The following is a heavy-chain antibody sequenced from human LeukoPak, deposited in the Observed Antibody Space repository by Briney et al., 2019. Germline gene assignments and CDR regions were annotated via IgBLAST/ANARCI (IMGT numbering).Heavy chain of an antibody. J-gene: IGHJ4*02. V-gene: IGHV3-11*01. D-gene: IGHD3-22*01. CDR2: ISNSDSVI. CDR3: VGDSNGYYYGYDY. CDR1: GFIFSDYY. Sequence: PGGSLRLSCAASGFIFSDYYMSWIRQAPGKGLEWVSYISNSDSVIYYADSVEGRFTISRDNVKHSVYLQMNSLRAEDTAVYYCVGDSNGYYYGYDYWGQGTLVTVSS.